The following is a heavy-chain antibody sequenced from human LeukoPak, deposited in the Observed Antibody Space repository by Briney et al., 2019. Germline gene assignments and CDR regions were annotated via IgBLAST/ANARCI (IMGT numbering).Heavy chain of an antibody. V-gene: IGHV3-30-3*01. Sequence: PGGSLRLSCAASGFTFSSYAMHWVRQAPGKGLEWVAVISYDGSNKYYADSVKGRFTISRDNSKNTLYLQMNSLRAEDTAVYYCARVQLELPDYWGQGTLVTVSS. CDR2: ISYDGSNK. D-gene: IGHD1-7*01. CDR3: ARVQLELPDY. CDR1: GFTFSSYA. J-gene: IGHJ4*02.